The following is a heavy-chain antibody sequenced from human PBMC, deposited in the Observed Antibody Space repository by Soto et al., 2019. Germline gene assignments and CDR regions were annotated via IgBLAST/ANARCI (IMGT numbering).Heavy chain of an antibody. Sequence: GGSLRLSCAASGFTFSSYGMHWVRQAPGKGLEWVAVISYDGSNKYYADSVKGRFTISRDNSKNTLYLQMNSLRAEDTAVYYCAKDWEFGVPADDAFDIWSQGTMVTVSS. V-gene: IGHV3-30*18. D-gene: IGHD2-2*01. J-gene: IGHJ3*02. CDR2: ISYDGSNK. CDR1: GFTFSSYG. CDR3: AKDWEFGVPADDAFDI.